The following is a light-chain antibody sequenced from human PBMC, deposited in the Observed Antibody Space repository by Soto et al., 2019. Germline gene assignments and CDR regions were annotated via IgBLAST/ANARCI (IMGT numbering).Light chain of an antibody. V-gene: IGLV2-23*01. CDR2: DGN. Sequence: QSALTQPASVSESPGQSISISCGGGRNDIETYNLVSWYQQHPGKAPKLIIYDGNKRPSGVSNRFAGSRSGNTASLTISGIQAEDEADYYCCSYTDGSSLLFGGGTKLTVL. J-gene: IGLJ3*02. CDR3: CSYTDGSSLL. CDR1: RNDIETYNL.